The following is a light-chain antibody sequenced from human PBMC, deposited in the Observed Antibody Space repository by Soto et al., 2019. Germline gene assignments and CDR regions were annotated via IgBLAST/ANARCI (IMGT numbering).Light chain of an antibody. CDR2: NNN. CDR3: AAWDDSLNARGV. CDR1: RSNIGNNA. J-gene: IGLJ3*02. Sequence: QSVLTQPPSASGTPGQRVTISCSGSRSNIGNNAVSWYQQLPGTAPKLLIYNNNQRPSGVPDRFSGSKSGTSASLAISGLQSEDEAAYYCAAWDDSLNARGVFGGGTNLTVL. V-gene: IGLV1-44*01.